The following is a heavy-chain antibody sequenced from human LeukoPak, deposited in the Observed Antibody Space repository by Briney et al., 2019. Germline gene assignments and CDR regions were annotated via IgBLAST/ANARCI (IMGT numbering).Heavy chain of an antibody. CDR3: ARGRAISY. J-gene: IGHJ4*02. D-gene: IGHD3-3*01. Sequence: SETLSLTCAVYGGYLSGYYWSWIRQPPGKGLEWIGEINHRGSTNYNPSLRSRVTISVDTSKNQFSLKLSSVTAADTAVYYCARGRAISYWGQGTLVTVSS. CDR2: INHRGST. CDR1: GGYLSGYY. V-gene: IGHV4-34*01.